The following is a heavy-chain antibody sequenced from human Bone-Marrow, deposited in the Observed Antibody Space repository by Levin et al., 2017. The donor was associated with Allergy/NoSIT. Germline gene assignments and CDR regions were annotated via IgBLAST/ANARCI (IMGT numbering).Heavy chain of an antibody. Sequence: PGGSLRLSCAASGFTFSAYSMNWVRQAPGKGPEWVSSITFTGDKTYYSDSVKGRFTISRDNSKNTVYLHLNSLRAEDTALYFCARDPFPGVSNNWFDPWGQGTLVTVSS. CDR3: ARDPFPGVSNNWFDP. V-gene: IGHV3-23*01. CDR1: GFTFSAYS. J-gene: IGHJ5*02. CDR2: ITFTGDKT. D-gene: IGHD3-3*02.